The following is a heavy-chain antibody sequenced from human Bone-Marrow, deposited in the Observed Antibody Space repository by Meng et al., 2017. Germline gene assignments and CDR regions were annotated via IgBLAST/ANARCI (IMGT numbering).Heavy chain of an antibody. CDR3: ARVGYGGSYYFDY. Sequence: GESLKISCAASGFTFSSYGMHWVRQAPGKGLEWVAVIWYDGSNKYYADSVKGRFTISRDNSKNTLYLQMNSLRAEDTAVYYCARVGYGGSYYFDYWGQGTLVPSPQ. V-gene: IGHV3-33*01. CDR2: IWYDGSNK. J-gene: IGHJ4*02. CDR1: GFTFSSYG. D-gene: IGHD1-26*01.